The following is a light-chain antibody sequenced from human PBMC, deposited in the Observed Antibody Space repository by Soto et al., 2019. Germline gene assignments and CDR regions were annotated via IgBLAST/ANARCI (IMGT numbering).Light chain of an antibody. V-gene: IGKV1-6*02. J-gene: IGKJ1*01. CDR3: LQDYDYPLA. CDR2: AAS. CDR1: QGIRND. Sequence: AIQMTQSPSSLSASVGDRVTITCRASQGIRNDVGWYQQKPGKAPKVLIYAASTLLSGVTSRFSGSGSGTDFTLTISSLQPEDFATYYGLQDYDYPLAFGQGTKVEIK.